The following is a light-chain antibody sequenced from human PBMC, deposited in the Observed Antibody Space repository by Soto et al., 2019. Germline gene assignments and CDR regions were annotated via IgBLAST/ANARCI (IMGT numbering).Light chain of an antibody. CDR2: DNT. CDR3: QTYDRNLGGSI. J-gene: IGLJ2*01. Sequence: QSVLTQPPSVSGAPGQRVTISCSGTTSNIGAGYGVHWYQKSTGTAPRLRIYDNTNRPSGVHDRFSGSKSGTSVSLAITGLQTEYESDYCCQTYDRNLGGSICGEGSKVTVL. V-gene: IGLV1-40*01. CDR1: TSNIGAGYG.